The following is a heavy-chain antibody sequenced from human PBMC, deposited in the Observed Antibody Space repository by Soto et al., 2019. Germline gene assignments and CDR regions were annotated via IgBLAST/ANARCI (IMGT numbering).Heavy chain of an antibody. V-gene: IGHV1-24*01. J-gene: IGHJ6*03. D-gene: IGHD2-2*01. CDR1: GYTLTELS. CDR3: ATSRPPCSSTSCPDGYYYMDV. Sequence: QVQLVQSGAEVKKPGASVKVSCKVSGYTLTELSMHWVRPAPGKGLEWMGGVDPEDGETIYAQKFQCRVTMTEDTSTDTAYMELSSLRSEDTAVYYCATSRPPCSSTSCPDGYYYMDVWGKGTTVTVSS. CDR2: VDPEDGET.